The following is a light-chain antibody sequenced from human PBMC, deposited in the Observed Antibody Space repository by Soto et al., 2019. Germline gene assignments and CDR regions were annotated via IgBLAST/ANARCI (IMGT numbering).Light chain of an antibody. CDR1: QSISTY. CDR2: KAS. Sequence: DIQMTQSPSTLSASVGDRVTITCRASQSISTYLAWYQQKPGKAPKLLIYKASSLESGVPSRFSGSGSGTEFTLTISSLQPDDFATYYCQQYNSYRWTFGLGPKVDI. V-gene: IGKV1-5*03. CDR3: QQYNSYRWT. J-gene: IGKJ1*01.